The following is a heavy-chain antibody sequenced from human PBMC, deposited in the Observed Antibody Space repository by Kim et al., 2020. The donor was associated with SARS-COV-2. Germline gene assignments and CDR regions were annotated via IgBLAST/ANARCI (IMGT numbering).Heavy chain of an antibody. CDR2: IKSKTDGGTT. CDR1: GFTFSNAW. D-gene: IGHD6-6*01. V-gene: IGHV3-15*01. J-gene: IGHJ6*02. Sequence: GGSLRLSCAASGFTFSNAWMSWVRQAPGKGLEWVGRIKSKTDGGTTDYAAPVKGRFTISRDDSKNTLYLQMNSLKTEDTAVYYCWFRPYYYGMDVWGQGTTVTVSS. CDR3: WFRPYYYGMDV.